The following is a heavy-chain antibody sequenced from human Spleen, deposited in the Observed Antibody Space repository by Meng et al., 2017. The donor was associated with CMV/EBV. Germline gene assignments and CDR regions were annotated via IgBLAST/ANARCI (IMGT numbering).Heavy chain of an antibody. D-gene: IGHD4-17*01. CDR2: IYHSGTT. J-gene: IGHJ4*02. V-gene: IGHV4-4*02. CDR1: GGSITSSNW. CDR3: ATLVHDYGDYPFDF. Sequence: VAGGSITSSNWWNWVRQPPEKGLEWIGEIYHSGTTDYNPSLKSRVTISVDKSKNQFSLRLTSVTAADTAVYYCATLVHDYGDYPFDFWGQGILVTVSS.